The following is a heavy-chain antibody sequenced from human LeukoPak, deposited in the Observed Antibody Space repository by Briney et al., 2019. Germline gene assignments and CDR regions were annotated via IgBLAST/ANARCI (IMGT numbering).Heavy chain of an antibody. CDR2: ITGSSTWT. J-gene: IGHJ2*01. V-gene: IGHV3-23*01. CDR1: GFSFGTFG. Sequence: LGGSLRLSCEASGFSFGTFGMTWVRQAPGKGLGWVSGITGSSTWTYYADSVRGRFTISRDNSKNSLHLQMNNLTADDTAIYYCARELVSLGTGYFDLWGRGTLVTVAS. CDR3: ARELVSLGTGYFDL. D-gene: IGHD3/OR15-3a*01.